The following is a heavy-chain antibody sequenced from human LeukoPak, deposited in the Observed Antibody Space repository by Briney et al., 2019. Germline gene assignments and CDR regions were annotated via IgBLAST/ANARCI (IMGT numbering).Heavy chain of an antibody. Sequence: ASETLSLTCTVSGGSISSGGYYWSWIRQHPGKGLEWIGYIYYSGSTYYNPSLKSRVTISVYTSKNQFSLKLSSVTAADTAAYYCARVGGGLRSHFDYWGQGTLVTVSS. J-gene: IGHJ4*02. D-gene: IGHD5-12*01. CDR3: ARVGGGLRSHFDY. CDR1: GGSISSGGYY. CDR2: IYYSGST. V-gene: IGHV4-31*03.